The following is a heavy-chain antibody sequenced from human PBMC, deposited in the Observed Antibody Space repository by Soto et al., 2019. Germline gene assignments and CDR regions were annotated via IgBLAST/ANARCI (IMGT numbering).Heavy chain of an antibody. J-gene: IGHJ4*02. V-gene: IGHV1-18*01. D-gene: IGHD3-16*02. CDR1: GYTFTSYG. CDR2: ISAYNGNT. CDR3: AIAYDYIWGSYRYSLDY. Sequence: ASVKVSCKASGYTFTSYGISWVRQAPGQGLEWMGWISAYNGNTNYAQKLQGRVTMTTDTSTSTAYMELRSLRSDDTAVYYCAIAYDYIWGSYRYSLDYWGQGTLVTVSS.